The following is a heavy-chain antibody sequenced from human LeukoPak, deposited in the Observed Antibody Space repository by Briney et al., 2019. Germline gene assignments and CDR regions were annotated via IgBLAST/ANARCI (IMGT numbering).Heavy chain of an antibody. V-gene: IGHV3-43*01. CDR3: AKEVDCPSDCLFFHS. J-gene: IGHJ4*02. Sequence: PGGSLRLSCAASGFTFDGFTIHWVRQTPGKGLEWVSLINRRGHTFYADSVKGRFTISRDNSRNSVFLQMNSLRPEDTALYHCAKEVDCPSDCLFFHSWGQGTLVTASS. CDR1: GFTFDGFT. CDR2: INRRGHT. D-gene: IGHD2-21*02.